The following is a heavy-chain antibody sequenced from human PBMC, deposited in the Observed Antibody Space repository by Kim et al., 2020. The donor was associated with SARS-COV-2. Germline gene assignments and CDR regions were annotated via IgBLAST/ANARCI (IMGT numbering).Heavy chain of an antibody. D-gene: IGHD1-26*01. Sequence: SETLSLTCAVSGGSISSSNWWSWVRQPPGKGLEWIGEIYHSGSTNYNPSLKSRVTISVDKSKNQFSLKLSSVTAADTAVYYCSRGLSQGDGSEYFQHWGQGTLVTVSS. V-gene: IGHV4-4*02. CDR1: GGSISSSNW. CDR3: SRGLSQGDGSEYFQH. CDR2: IYHSGST. J-gene: IGHJ1*01.